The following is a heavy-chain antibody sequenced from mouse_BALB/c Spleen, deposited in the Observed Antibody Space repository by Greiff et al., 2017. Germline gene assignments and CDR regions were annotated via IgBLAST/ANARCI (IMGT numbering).Heavy chain of an antibody. V-gene: IGHV1-7*01. D-gene: IGHD3-1*01. Sequence: QVQLQQSGAELAKPGASVKMSCKASGYTFTSYWMHWVKQRPGQGLEWIGYINPSTGYTEYNQKFKDKATLTADKSSSTAYMQLSSLTSEDSAVYYCAREGSSGYHVYAMDYWGQGTSVTVSS. CDR3: AREGSSGYHVYAMDY. J-gene: IGHJ4*01. CDR1: GYTFTSYW. CDR2: INPSTGYT.